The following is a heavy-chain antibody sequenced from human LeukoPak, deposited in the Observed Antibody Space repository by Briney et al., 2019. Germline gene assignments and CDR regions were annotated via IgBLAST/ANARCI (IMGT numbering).Heavy chain of an antibody. CDR3: ARHGLKLVGASTIYFDN. CDR1: GGSISNNY. D-gene: IGHD1-26*01. CDR2: IHSSGST. J-gene: IGHJ4*02. Sequence: SETLSLTCSVSGGSISNNYWSWIRQSPEKGLEWIGYIHSSGSTDYNPSFKSRVVVSVDTSKNQFSLKLYSVSAADTAVYYCARHGLKLVGASTIYFDNWGQGTLVTVSS. V-gene: IGHV4-59*08.